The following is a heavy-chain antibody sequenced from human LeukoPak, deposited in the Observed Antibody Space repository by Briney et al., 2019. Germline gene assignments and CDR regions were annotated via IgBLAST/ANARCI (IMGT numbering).Heavy chain of an antibody. CDR1: GGTFRSYA. CDR2: IIPIFGTA. J-gene: IGHJ4*02. D-gene: IGHD4-23*01. Sequence: ASVRVSCKASGGTFRSYAISWVRQAPGQGLEWMGRIIPIFGTAKYAQKFQGRVTITTDESTSTAYVELSSLTSEDTAVYYCARAPSYTGNSYDYWGRGTLVTVSS. V-gene: IGHV1-69*05. CDR3: ARAPSYTGNSYDY.